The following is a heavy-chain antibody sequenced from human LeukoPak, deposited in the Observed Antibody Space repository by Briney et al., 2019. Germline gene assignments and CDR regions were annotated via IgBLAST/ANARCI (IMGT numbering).Heavy chain of an antibody. CDR3: ARDLTMVRGVLQRYFDY. V-gene: IGHV4-4*07. CDR2: IYTSGST. CDR1: GGSISSDY. D-gene: IGHD3-10*01. J-gene: IGHJ4*02. Sequence: SETLSLTCTVSGGSISSDYWSWIRQPAGKGLEWIGRIYTSGSTNYNPSLKSRVTMSVDTSKNQFSLKLSSVTAADTAVYYCARDLTMVRGVLQRYFDYWGQGTLVTVSS.